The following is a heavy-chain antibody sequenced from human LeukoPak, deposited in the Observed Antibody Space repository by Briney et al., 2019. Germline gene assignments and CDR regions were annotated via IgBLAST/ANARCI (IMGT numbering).Heavy chain of an antibody. CDR2: IDNDGSDT. D-gene: IGHD5-12*01. V-gene: IGHV3-74*01. Sequence: GGSLRLSCAASGFTFRSYWIHWVRQAPGKGLVWVGRIDNDGSDTIYADSVRGRFTVSRDNAKNTLYLQMNSLRAEDTAVYFCARGGFSHGFDVWGQGRVVTVSS. J-gene: IGHJ3*01. CDR1: GFTFRSYW. CDR3: ARGGFSHGFDV.